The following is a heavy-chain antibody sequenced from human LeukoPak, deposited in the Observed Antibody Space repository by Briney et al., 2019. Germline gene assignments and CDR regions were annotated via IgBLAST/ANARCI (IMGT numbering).Heavy chain of an antibody. CDR2: ISGSGGAT. D-gene: IGHD5-12*01. Sequence: AGGSLRLSCAASGFTFSNYAMSWVRQAPGKGLEWVSVISGSGGATYYADSAKGRFTISRDNSKNTLYLQMNSLRAEDTAVYYCAKDGVATITFDYWGQGTLVTVSS. V-gene: IGHV3-23*01. CDR3: AKDGVATITFDY. J-gene: IGHJ4*02. CDR1: GFTFSNYA.